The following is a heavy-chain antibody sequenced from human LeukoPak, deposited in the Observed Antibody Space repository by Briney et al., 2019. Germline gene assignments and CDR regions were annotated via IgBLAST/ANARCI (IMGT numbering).Heavy chain of an antibody. Sequence: PGGSLRLSCTTSGLTFSTSGFNWVRQAPGKGLEWVASIGPTGFDRYHADSIKGRFTITRDNANNFLYLQVDSLRTEDTAVFYCATETIGRHYDYWGPGTLLTVSS. CDR3: ATETIGRHYDY. D-gene: IGHD1-14*01. CDR2: IGPTGFDR. CDR1: GLTFSTSG. J-gene: IGHJ4*02. V-gene: IGHV3-21*01.